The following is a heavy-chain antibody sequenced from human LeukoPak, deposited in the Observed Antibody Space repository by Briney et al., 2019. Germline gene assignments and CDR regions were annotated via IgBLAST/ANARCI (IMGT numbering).Heavy chain of an antibody. CDR3: ARDRRYGSGSYYMVFDWFDP. D-gene: IGHD3-10*01. Sequence: GGSLRLSCAASGFTFSRYDMSWVRQAPGRGLEWVSTFTGSGGSTYYADSVKGRFTISRDNSKNTLYLQMNSLRAEDTAVYYCARDRRYGSGSYYMVFDWFDPWGQGTLVTVSS. CDR1: GFTFSRYD. J-gene: IGHJ5*02. CDR2: FTGSGGST. V-gene: IGHV3-23*01.